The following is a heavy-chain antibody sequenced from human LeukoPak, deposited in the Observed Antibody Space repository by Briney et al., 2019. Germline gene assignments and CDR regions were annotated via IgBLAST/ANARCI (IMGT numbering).Heavy chain of an antibody. V-gene: IGHV4-34*01. J-gene: IGHJ4*02. CDR2: INHSGST. CDR3: ARRARGYCSSTSCYPFDY. CDR1: GGSFRGSY. Sequence: SETLSLTCAVYGGSFRGSYWSWIRQPPGKGLEWSGEINHSGSTNYNPSLKSRVTISVDTSKNQFSLKLSSVTAADTAVYYCARRARGYCSSTSCYPFDYWGQGTLVTVSS. D-gene: IGHD2-2*01.